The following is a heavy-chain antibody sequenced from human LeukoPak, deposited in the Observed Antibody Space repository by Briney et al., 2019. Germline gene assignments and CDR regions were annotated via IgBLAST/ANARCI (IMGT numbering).Heavy chain of an antibody. Sequence: GGPLRLSCAALGFTFRGSAMHWFRKAPGKGLKWFGRIRSKANSYATAYAASVKGRFTISRDDSKNTAYLQMNSLKTEDTAVYYCTRRNPVQATDYWGQGTLVTVSS. CDR2: IRSKANSYAT. CDR3: TRRNPVQATDY. CDR1: GFTFRGSA. V-gene: IGHV3-73*01. J-gene: IGHJ4*02. D-gene: IGHD1-1*01.